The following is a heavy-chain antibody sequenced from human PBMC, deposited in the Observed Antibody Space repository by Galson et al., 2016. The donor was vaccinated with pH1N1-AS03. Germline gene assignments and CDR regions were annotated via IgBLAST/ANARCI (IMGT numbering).Heavy chain of an antibody. CDR3: ARSGDKWDRDIPSNDAFDI. D-gene: IGHD1-26*01. V-gene: IGHV1-3*01. CDR2: VNLGNSNT. CDR1: GDTFNDNA. Sequence: SVKVSCKASGDTFNDNALHWVRQAPGQSLEWMGWVNLGNSNTKYSQRFQDRVIITMDTSANTAYMELRDLTSEETAVFYCARSGDKWDRDIPSNDAFDIWGPGTMVTVSS. J-gene: IGHJ3*02.